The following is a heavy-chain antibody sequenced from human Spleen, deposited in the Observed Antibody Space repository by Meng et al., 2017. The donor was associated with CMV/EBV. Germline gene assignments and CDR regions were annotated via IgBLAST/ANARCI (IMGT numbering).Heavy chain of an antibody. CDR2: INPNSGGT. CDR1: GGTFSSYS. D-gene: IGHD2-2*01. Sequence: ASVKVSCKASGGTFSSYSISWVRQAPGQGLEWMGWINPNSGGTNYAQKFQGRVTMTRDTSISTAYMELSRLRSDDTAVYYCARDQYTLVVPAAMVNYWGQGTLVTVSS. CDR3: ARDQYTLVVPAAMVNY. J-gene: IGHJ4*02. V-gene: IGHV1-2*02.